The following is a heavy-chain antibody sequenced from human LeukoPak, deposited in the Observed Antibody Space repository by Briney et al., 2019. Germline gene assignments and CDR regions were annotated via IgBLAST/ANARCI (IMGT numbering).Heavy chain of an antibody. CDR3: ARRSVGHSYGYYYGMDV. V-gene: IGHV5-51*01. CDR2: IYPGDSDT. Sequence: GESLKISCKGSGYSFTSYWIGWVRQVPGKGLEWMGIIYPGDSDTRYSPSFQGQVTISADKSISTAYLQWSSLKASDTAMYYCARRSVGHSYGYYYGMDVWGQGTTVTVSS. D-gene: IGHD5-18*01. J-gene: IGHJ6*02. CDR1: GYSFTSYW.